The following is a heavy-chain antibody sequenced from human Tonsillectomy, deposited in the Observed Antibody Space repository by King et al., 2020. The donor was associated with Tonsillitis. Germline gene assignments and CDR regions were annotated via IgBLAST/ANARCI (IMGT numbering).Heavy chain of an antibody. J-gene: IGHJ4*02. CDR1: GGSISSGGYS. D-gene: IGHD4-17*01. V-gene: IGHV4-30-2*01. CDR2: IYHSGST. Sequence: QLQESGSGLVKPSQTLSLTCAVSGGSISSGGYSWSWIRQPPGKGLEWIGYIYHSGSTYYNPSLKSRVTISVDRSKNQFSLKLSSVTAADTAVYYCARAPVTTSEYYFDYWGQGTLVTVSS. CDR3: ARAPVTTSEYYFDY.